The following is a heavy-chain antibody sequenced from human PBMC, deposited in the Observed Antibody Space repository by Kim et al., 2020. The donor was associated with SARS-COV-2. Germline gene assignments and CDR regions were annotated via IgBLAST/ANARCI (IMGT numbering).Heavy chain of an antibody. D-gene: IGHD3-10*01. CDR2: IWYDGSNK. J-gene: IGHJ6*02. CDR1: GFTFSSYG. V-gene: IGHV3-33*06. CDR3: AKDSRRVVRGVKGLLGGMDV. Sequence: GGSLRLSCAASGFTFSSYGMHWVRQAPGKGLEWVAVIWYDGSNKYYADSVKGRFTISRDNSKNTLYLQMNSLRAEDTAVYYCAKDSRRVVRGVKGLLGGMDVWGQGTTVTVSS.